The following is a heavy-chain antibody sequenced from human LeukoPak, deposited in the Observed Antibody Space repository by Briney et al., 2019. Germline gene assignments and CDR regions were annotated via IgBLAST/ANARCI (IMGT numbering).Heavy chain of an antibody. CDR3: ARGPFSSSWSDFDY. CDR1: GFTFSDYS. Sequence: PGGSLRLSCAASGFTFSDYSLNWLRQAPGKGLEWVSCISGDSRYIYYADSVKGRSTISRDNAQNSLYLHMNSLRAEDTAVYYCARGPFSSSWSDFDYWGQGTLVTVSS. CDR2: ISGDSRYI. J-gene: IGHJ4*02. V-gene: IGHV3-21*06. D-gene: IGHD6-13*01.